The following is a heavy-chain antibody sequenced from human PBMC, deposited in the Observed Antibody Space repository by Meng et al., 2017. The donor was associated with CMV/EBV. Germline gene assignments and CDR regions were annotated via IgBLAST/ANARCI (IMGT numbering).Heavy chain of an antibody. J-gene: IGHJ6*02. CDR1: GFTVSSNY. CDR2: IYSGGST. CDR3: ARSRTPRGKGAEMDV. Sequence: GESLKISCAASGFTVSSNYMSWVRQAPGKGLEWVSVIYSGGSTYYADSVKGRFTISRDNSKNTLYLQMNSLRAEGTAVYYCARSRTPRGKGAEMDVWGQGTTVTVSS. D-gene: IGHD1-26*01. V-gene: IGHV3-53*01.